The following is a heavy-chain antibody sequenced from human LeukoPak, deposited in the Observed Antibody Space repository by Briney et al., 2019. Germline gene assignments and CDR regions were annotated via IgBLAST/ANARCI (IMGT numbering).Heavy chain of an antibody. V-gene: IGHV1-69*04. CDR3: AREEFDY. Sequence: SVTVSCKASLGTFRSYAMSLLRQAPGQRLEWMGRIIPILGIANSEQKFQGRVTITADKSTSTAYMQLSSLRSEDTAVYYCAREEFDYWGQGTLVTVSS. CDR1: LGTFRSYA. CDR2: IIPILGIA. J-gene: IGHJ4*02.